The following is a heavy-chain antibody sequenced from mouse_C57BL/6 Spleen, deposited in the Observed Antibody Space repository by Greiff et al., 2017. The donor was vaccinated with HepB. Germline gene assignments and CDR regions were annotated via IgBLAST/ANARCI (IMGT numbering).Heavy chain of an antibody. CDR3: ARDYYGSVYWYFDV. J-gene: IGHJ1*03. D-gene: IGHD1-1*01. CDR1: GFTFSSYA. Sequence: EVQLVESGGGLVKPGGSLKLSCAASGFTFSSYAMSWVRQTPEKRLEWVATISDGGSYTYYSDNVKGRFTISRDNAKNNLYLQMSHLKSEDTAMYYCARDYYGSVYWYFDVWGTGTTVTVSS. V-gene: IGHV5-4*01. CDR2: ISDGGSYT.